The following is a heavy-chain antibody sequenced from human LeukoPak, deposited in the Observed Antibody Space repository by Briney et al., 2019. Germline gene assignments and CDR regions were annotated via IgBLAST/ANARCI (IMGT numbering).Heavy chain of an antibody. V-gene: IGHV1-18*01. D-gene: IGHD6-13*01. CDR1: GYTFTSYG. J-gene: IGHJ4*02. Sequence: GASGKVSGKASGYTFTSYGISGGGQAPGQGLEWRGWISAYNGNTNYAQKLQGRVTMTTDTSTSTAYMELSSLRSEDTAVYYCARGSSSLGGYLDYWGQGTLVTVSS. CDR3: ARGSSSLGGYLDY. CDR2: ISAYNGNT.